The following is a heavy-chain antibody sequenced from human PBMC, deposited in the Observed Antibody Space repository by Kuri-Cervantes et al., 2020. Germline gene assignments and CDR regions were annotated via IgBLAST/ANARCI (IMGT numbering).Heavy chain of an antibody. D-gene: IGHD6-13*01. CDR1: GSTFSSYD. CDR2: FGTAGDT. Sequence: GGSLRLSCAASGSTFSSYDMHWVRQATGKGLEWVSAFGTAGDTYYPGSVKVRFTISRENAKNSLYLKMNSLRAGDTAVYYCTTVGVRYSSSWTPFGGLGYYYGMDVWGQGTTVTVSS. J-gene: IGHJ6*02. V-gene: IGHV3-13*01. CDR3: TTVGVRYSSSWTPFGGLGYYYGMDV.